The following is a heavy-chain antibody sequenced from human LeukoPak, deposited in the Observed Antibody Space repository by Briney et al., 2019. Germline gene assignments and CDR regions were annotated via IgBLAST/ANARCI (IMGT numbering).Heavy chain of an antibody. V-gene: IGHV1-18*01. CDR2: ISAHNGNT. D-gene: IGHD3-9*01. CDR3: ARDLRYFDWLLSNWFDP. CDR1: GYTFTSYG. J-gene: IGHJ5*02. Sequence: ASVKVSCKASGYTFTSYGISWVRQAPGQGLEWMGWISAHNGNTNYAQKLQGRVTMTTDTSTSTAYMELRSLRSDDTAVYYCARDLRYFDWLLSNWFDPWGQGTLVTVSS.